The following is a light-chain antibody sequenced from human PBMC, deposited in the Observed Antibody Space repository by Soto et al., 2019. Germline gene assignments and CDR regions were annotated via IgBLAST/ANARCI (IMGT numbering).Light chain of an antibody. CDR3: KQRYAGPPIT. Sequence: EIVLTQSPATMSFSPGVRVTLSCWASLSVRSSLAWYQQKPGQAPRLLIYDASNRATGIPARFSGSWSETDCTTTISSLVPEDFAVYYCKQRYAGPPITFGQGTRLEIK. J-gene: IGKJ5*01. CDR2: DAS. V-gene: IGKV3-11*01. CDR1: LSVRSS.